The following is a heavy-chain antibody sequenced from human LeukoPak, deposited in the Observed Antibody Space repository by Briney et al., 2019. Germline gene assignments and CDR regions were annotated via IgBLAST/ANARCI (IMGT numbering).Heavy chain of an antibody. D-gene: IGHD3-10*01. CDR2: IYTSGST. J-gene: IGHJ5*02. V-gene: IGHV4-4*07. CDR3: ARGRLTMVRGVIISGP. Sequence: SETLSLTCTVSGGSISSYYWSWIRQPAGKGLEWIGRIYTSGSTNYNPSLKSRVTISVDTSKNQFSLKLSSVTAADTAVYYCARGRLTMVRGVIISGPWGQGTLVTVSS. CDR1: GGSISSYY.